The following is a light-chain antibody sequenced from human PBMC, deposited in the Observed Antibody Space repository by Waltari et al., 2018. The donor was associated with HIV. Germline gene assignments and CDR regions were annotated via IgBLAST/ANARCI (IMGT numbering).Light chain of an antibody. CDR1: SSDGGGYNY. CDR3: SSYTSSSTRV. V-gene: IGLV2-14*01. J-gene: IGLJ3*02. Sequence: QSALTQPASVSGSPGQSITISCTGTSSDGGGYNYVSWYQQHPGKAPKLMIYEVSNRPSGVSNRFSGSKSGNTASLTISGLQAEDEADYYCSSYTSSSTRVFGGGTKL. CDR2: EVS.